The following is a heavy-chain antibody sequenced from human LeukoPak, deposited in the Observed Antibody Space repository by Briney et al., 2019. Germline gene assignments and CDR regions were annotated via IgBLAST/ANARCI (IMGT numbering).Heavy chain of an antibody. J-gene: IGHJ6*02. Sequence: PGGSLRLSCAASGFTFSSYAMRWVRQAPGKGLEWVSGISGSGGSTYYADSVKGRFTISRDNSKNTLYLQMNSLRAGDTAVYYCAAVAGYYYYAMDVWGQGTTVTVSS. CDR1: GFTFSSYA. CDR2: ISGSGGST. D-gene: IGHD6-19*01. CDR3: AAVAGYYYYAMDV. V-gene: IGHV3-23*01.